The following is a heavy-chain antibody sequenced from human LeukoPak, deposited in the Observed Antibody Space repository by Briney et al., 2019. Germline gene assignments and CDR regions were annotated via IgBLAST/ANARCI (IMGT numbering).Heavy chain of an antibody. J-gene: IGHJ4*02. CDR1: GFTFSCCA. CDR3: AKDSSFDMVRGVYDY. Sequence: QTGGSLRLSCAASGFTFSCCAMHWVRQAPGKGLEWVSAVSANGGTTHYADSVKGRFAISRDNSKNTLYLQMNSLRAEDTAVYYCAKDSSFDMVRGVYDYWGQGTLVTVSS. CDR2: VSANGGTT. V-gene: IGHV3-23*01. D-gene: IGHD3-10*01.